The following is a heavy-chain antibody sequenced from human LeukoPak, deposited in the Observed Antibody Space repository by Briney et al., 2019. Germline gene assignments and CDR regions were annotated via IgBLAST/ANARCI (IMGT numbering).Heavy chain of an antibody. CDR1: GYTFTTYF. Sequence: ASVKVSCKASGYTFTTYFMNWVRQAPGQGLEWMGWINTNTGNPTYAQAFTGRFVFSLHTSVRTPYLQISSLKAEDTAVYYCARVGSPVYYYYMDVWGKGTTVTVSS. CDR2: INTNTGNP. J-gene: IGHJ6*03. CDR3: ARVGSPVYYYYMDV. V-gene: IGHV7-4-1*02.